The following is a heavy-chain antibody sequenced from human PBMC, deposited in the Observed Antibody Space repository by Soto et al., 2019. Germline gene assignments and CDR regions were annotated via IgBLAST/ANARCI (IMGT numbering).Heavy chain of an antibody. Sequence: SETLSLTCTVSGGSISSSSYYWGWIRQPPGKGLEWIGSIYYSGSTYYNPSLKSRATISVDTSKNQFSLKLSSVTAADTAVYYCARGSSWYLNWFDPWGQGTLVTVSS. J-gene: IGHJ5*02. CDR2: IYYSGST. CDR1: GGSISSSSYY. V-gene: IGHV4-39*01. CDR3: ARGSSWYLNWFDP. D-gene: IGHD6-13*01.